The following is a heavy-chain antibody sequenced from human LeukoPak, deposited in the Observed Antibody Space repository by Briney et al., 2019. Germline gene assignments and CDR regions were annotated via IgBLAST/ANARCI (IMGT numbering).Heavy chain of an antibody. CDR1: GFTFSSYA. Sequence: PGGSLRLSCAASGFTFSSYAMSWVRQAPGKGLEWVSAISGSGGSTYYADSVKGRFTISRDNSKNTLYLQMNSLRAEDMAVYYCAKVKGATNRGPFDYWGQGTLVTVSS. J-gene: IGHJ4*02. V-gene: IGHV3-23*01. D-gene: IGHD1-26*01. CDR2: ISGSGGST. CDR3: AKVKGATNRGPFDY.